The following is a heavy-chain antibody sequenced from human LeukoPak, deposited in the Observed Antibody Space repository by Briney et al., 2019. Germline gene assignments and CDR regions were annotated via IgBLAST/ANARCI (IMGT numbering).Heavy chain of an antibody. Sequence: SGGSLRLSCAASGFTFSNYWMSWVRQAPGKGLEWVANIKQDGSEKYYIDSVKGRFTISRDNAKNSLYLQMNSLRVEEAAVYYCASMKGSGTYSSFDFWGQGTPVTVSS. CDR2: IKQDGSEK. CDR3: ASMKGSGTYSSFDF. D-gene: IGHD3-10*01. CDR1: GFTFSNYW. J-gene: IGHJ4*02. V-gene: IGHV3-7*01.